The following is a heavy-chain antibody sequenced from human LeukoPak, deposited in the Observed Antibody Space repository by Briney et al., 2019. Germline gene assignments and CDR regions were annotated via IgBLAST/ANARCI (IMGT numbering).Heavy chain of an antibody. CDR2: IIPILGIA. D-gene: IGHD3-10*01. Sequence: ASVKVSCKASGGTFSSYTISWVRQAPGQGLEWMGRIIPILGIANYAQKFQGRVTITADKSTSTAYMELSSLRSEDTAVYYCARDKPHYYGSGYLSWYFDLWGRGTLVTASS. V-gene: IGHV1-69*04. J-gene: IGHJ2*01. CDR1: GGTFSSYT. CDR3: ARDKPHYYGSGYLSWYFDL.